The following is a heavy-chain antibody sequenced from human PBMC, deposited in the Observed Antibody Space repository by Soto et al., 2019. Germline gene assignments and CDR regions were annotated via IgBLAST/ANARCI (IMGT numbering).Heavy chain of an antibody. V-gene: IGHV3-53*01. CDR1: GFTVSSKY. J-gene: IGHJ4*02. CDR2: IYGGGTT. CDR3: VQTTGWPGFDF. D-gene: IGHD6-19*01. Sequence: EVQLVESGGGLIQPGGSLRLSCAASGFTVSSKYMTWVRQAPGKGLEWVSVIYGGGTTYYADSVKGRFTISRENSKNTLYLQVNSLRAEDTAVYYCVQTTGWPGFDFWGQGTLVTVSS.